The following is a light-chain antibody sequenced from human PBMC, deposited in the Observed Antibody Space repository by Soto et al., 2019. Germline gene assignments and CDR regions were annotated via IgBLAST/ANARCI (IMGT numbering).Light chain of an antibody. CDR1: SSDVGGYNY. V-gene: IGLV2-8*01. J-gene: IGLJ2*01. CDR3: SYYAGSNGVI. Sequence: QSALTQPPSASGSPGQSVTISCTGTSSDVGGYNYVSWYQQHPGKAPKLMIYEVSKRPSGVPDRFSGSKSGNTASLTVSGLQAEDEADYYCSYYAGSNGVIFGGGTKLTVL. CDR2: EVS.